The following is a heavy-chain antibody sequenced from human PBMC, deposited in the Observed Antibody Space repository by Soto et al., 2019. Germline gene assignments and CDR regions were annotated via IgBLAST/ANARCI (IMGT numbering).Heavy chain of an antibody. CDR1: GYTLTELS. J-gene: IGHJ5*02. CDR2: FDPEDGET. Sequence: ASVKVSCKVSGYTLTELSMHWVRQAPGKGLEWMGGFDPEDGETIYAQKFQGRVTMTEDTSTDTAYMELSSLRSEDTAVYYCATFFGWFWSGYQNNLVDPWGQGTLVTVSS. CDR3: ATFFGWFWSGYQNNLVDP. D-gene: IGHD3-3*01. V-gene: IGHV1-24*01.